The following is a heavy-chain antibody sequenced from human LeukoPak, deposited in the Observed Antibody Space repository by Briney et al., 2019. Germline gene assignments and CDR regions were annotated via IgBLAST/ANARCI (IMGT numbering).Heavy chain of an antibody. Sequence: PSETLSLTCTVSGGSISSYYWSWIRQPPGKGLEWIGYIYYSGSTNYNPSPKSRVTISVDTSKNQFSLKLSSVTAADTAVYYCARDLHSSGWYYFDYWGQGTLVTVSS. CDR1: GGSISSYY. D-gene: IGHD6-19*01. J-gene: IGHJ4*02. CDR2: IYYSGST. V-gene: IGHV4-59*01. CDR3: ARDLHSSGWYYFDY.